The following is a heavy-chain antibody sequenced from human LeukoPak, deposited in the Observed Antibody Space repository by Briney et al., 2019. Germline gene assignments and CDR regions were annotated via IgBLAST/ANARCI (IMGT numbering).Heavy chain of an antibody. CDR1: GFTFSTYW. CDR2: IKQDGSEI. Sequence: GGSLRLSCSASGFTFSTYWMSWVRQAPGKELEWVANIKQDGSEIYYVDSVKGRFTISRDNAKNSLYLQMNSLRAEDTAVYYCVRDKLTGASRLDYWGQGTLLTVSS. CDR3: VRDKLTGASRLDY. V-gene: IGHV3-7*03. J-gene: IGHJ4*02. D-gene: IGHD7-27*01.